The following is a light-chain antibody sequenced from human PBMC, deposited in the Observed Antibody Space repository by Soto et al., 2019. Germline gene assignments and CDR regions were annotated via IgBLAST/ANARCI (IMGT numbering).Light chain of an antibody. CDR3: QQYNSYPLT. Sequence: DIQMTQSPSSLSASVRDRVTITCRASQNIINYLNWYQQKPGRAPKILIYAASNLQSGVPSRFSGGGSGTDFTLTITSLQPEDFATYYCQQYNSYPLTFGGGTKV. CDR1: QNIINY. CDR2: AAS. V-gene: IGKV1-39*01. J-gene: IGKJ4*01.